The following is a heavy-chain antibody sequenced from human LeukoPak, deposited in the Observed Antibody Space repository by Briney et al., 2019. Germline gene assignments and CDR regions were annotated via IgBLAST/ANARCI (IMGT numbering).Heavy chain of an antibody. J-gene: IGHJ6*02. CDR1: GFTFSSYA. D-gene: IGHD3-3*01. CDR3: ARVEGKNDFWNDYKYYGMDV. Sequence: PGGSLRLSCAASGFTFSSYAMSWVRQAPGRGLEWVSSGSGGSTYYADSVKGRFTISRDNAKNSLYLQMNSLRAEDTAVYYCARVEGKNDFWNDYKYYGMDVWGQGTTISVSS. V-gene: IGHV3-23*01. CDR2: SGSGGST.